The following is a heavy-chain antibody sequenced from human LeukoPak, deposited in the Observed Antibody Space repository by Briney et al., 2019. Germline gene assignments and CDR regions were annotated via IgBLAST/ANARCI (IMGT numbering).Heavy chain of an antibody. CDR3: ARTIVGPGTSYSDQ. J-gene: IGHJ4*02. D-gene: IGHD2-21*01. CDR2: MNHRGTH. CDR1: GYSISSGYY. V-gene: IGHV4-38-2*02. Sequence: SETLSLTCTVSGYSISSGYYWGWIRPPPGKGLEWLGEMNHRGTHEYNPSLKSRVTMSVDTSKNEFSLRLTSVTAADTAVYYCARTIVGPGTSYSDQWGQGTLVTVSS.